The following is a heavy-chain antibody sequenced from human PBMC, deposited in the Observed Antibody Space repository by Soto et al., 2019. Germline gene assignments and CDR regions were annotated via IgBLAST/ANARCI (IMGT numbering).Heavy chain of an antibody. J-gene: IGHJ6*02. D-gene: IGHD2-2*01. CDR1: GGSISSSNW. CDR2: IYHSGSP. Sequence: SETLSLTCYVSGGSISSSNWWTWVRQSPGKGLEWIGEIYHSGSPYYNPSLKSRVTISVDTSKNQFSLELSSVTAADTAVYSCARHPGYCSGTSCYGYYTMDVWGQGTTVTVS. V-gene: IGHV4-4*02. CDR3: ARHPGYCSGTSCYGYYTMDV.